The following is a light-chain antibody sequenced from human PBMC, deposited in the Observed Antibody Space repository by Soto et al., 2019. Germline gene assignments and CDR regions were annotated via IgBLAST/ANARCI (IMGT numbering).Light chain of an antibody. Sequence: QSVLTQPPSASGTPGQTVTISCSGSSSNIGSNYVYWYQQLPGTAPKLLIYSNNQRPSGVPDRFSGSKSGTSASLAISGLRSEDEADYYCAAWDDSLTANVVFGGRTKLTVL. J-gene: IGLJ2*01. V-gene: IGLV1-47*01. CDR2: SNN. CDR1: SSNIGSNY. CDR3: AAWDDSLTANVV.